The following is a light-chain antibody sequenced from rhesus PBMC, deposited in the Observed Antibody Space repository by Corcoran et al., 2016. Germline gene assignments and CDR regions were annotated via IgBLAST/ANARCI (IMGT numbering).Light chain of an antibody. CDR3: LQESNWSDS. V-gene: IGKV3-17*02. Sequence: EIVLTQSPVTLSLSPGERATLSCRASQSVSSRLAWYQPKPGQAPRLLIYGASSRVTGIPDRFRGSGSGTDFTLTISSLEPEDVAVYFCLQESNWSDSFGQGTKVEIK. CDR1: QSVSSR. J-gene: IGKJ2*01. CDR2: GAS.